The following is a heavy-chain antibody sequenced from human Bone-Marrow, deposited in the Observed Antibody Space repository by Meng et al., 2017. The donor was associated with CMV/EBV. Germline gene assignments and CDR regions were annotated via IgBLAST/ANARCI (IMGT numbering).Heavy chain of an antibody. CDR2: ISAYNGNT. V-gene: IGHV1-18*01. D-gene: IGHD5-18*01. Sequence: ASVKVSCKASGYTFTSYGISWVRQAPGQGLEWMGWISAYNGNTNYAQKLQGRVTMTTDTSTSTAYMELRSLRSDDTAVYYCARGTNVDTVEGGYYYYYGMDVWGQGATVTGSS. CDR3: ARGTNVDTVEGGYYYYYGMDV. J-gene: IGHJ6*01. CDR1: GYTFTSYG.